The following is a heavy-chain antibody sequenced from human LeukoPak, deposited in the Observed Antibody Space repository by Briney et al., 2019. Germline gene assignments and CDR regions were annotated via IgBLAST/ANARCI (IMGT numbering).Heavy chain of an antibody. V-gene: IGHV3-7*01. Sequence: GGSLRLSCAASGFTFSDYYMSWIRQAPGKGLEWVANIKQDGSEKYYVDSVKGRFTISRDNAKNSLYLQMNSLRAEDTAVYYCARVALIPIDWGQGTLVTVSS. CDR2: IKQDGSEK. CDR1: GFTFSDYY. CDR3: ARVALIPID. D-gene: IGHD2-2*02. J-gene: IGHJ4*02.